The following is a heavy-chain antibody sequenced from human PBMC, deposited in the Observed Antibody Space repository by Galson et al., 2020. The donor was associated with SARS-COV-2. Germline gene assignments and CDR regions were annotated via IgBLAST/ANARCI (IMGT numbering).Heavy chain of an antibody. J-gene: IGHJ4*02. Sequence: SCAASGFTFSTFAVTWVRQAPGKGLEWVSAINGASNSIYYADSVKGRFTISRDNSKSTLYLQMNSLRAEDAAIYYCAKASRTSWGFFDLWGPGTLVTVSS. CDR1: GFTFSTFA. D-gene: IGHD3-16*01. V-gene: IGHV3-23*01. CDR2: INGASNSI. CDR3: AKASRTSWGFFDL.